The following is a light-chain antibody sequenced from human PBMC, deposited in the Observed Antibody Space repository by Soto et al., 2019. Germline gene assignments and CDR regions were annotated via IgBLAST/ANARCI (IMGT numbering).Light chain of an antibody. CDR1: QSVSSNY. J-gene: IGKJ3*01. V-gene: IGKV3-20*01. CDR3: QQYGTSPFT. Sequence: EIVLTQSPGTLSLSPGERATLSCRASQSVSSNYLTWYQQKPGQAPRLLIYGASSRATGIADRFSGSGSGKDFTLTISRLEPEDFAVYYCQQYGTSPFTFGPGTKVDIK. CDR2: GAS.